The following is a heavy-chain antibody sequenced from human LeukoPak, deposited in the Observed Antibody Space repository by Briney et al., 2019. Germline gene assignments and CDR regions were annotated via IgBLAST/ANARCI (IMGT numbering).Heavy chain of an antibody. D-gene: IGHD3-3*01. CDR2: ISGSGGST. J-gene: IGHJ4*02. Sequence: GGSVRLSCAASGFAFSKYAMSWVLQAPGKGLEWVSAISGSGGSTYYADSVKGRFTISRDNSKNTLYLQMNSLRAEDTAVYYCCISNYDFWSGYYDWGQGTLVPVSS. CDR3: CISNYDFWSGYYD. CDR1: GFAFSKYA. V-gene: IGHV3-23*01.